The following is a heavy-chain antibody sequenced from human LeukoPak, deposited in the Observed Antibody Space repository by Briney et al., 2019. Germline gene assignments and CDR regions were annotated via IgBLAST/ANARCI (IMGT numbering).Heavy chain of an antibody. CDR1: GLIFTNHW. J-gene: IGHJ4*02. D-gene: IGHD3-10*01. CDR3: VRSYVARGLLTEDY. CDR2: INQDGSEK. V-gene: IGHV3-7*01. Sequence: GGSLRLSCAASGLIFTNHWMSWVRQAPGGGLEWVAYINQDGSEKYYVDCVKGGFTISRDNDNNSMFLQMNRLRAEDTALYYCVRSYVARGLLTEDYWGQGTLVTVSS.